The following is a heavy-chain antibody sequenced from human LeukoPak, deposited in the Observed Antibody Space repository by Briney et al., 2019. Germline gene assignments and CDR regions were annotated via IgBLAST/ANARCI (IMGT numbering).Heavy chain of an antibody. CDR2: TNYDGSDR. Sequence: PGGSLRLSCAASGFTFRSYAMHWVRQAPGKGLEWVAFTNYDGSDRCYAETVKGRFTVSRDNSKNTLYLQMNSLRTEDTAVYYCAKDLPDRYSLEYWGQGTMVTVPS. CDR1: GFTFRSYA. V-gene: IGHV3-30*02. CDR3: AKDLPDRYSLEY. J-gene: IGHJ4*02. D-gene: IGHD2-15*01.